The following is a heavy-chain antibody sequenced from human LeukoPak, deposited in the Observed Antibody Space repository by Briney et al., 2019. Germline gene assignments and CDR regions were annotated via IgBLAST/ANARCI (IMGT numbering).Heavy chain of an antibody. V-gene: IGHV1-3*01. J-gene: IGHJ4*02. D-gene: IGHD3-22*01. CDR3: ARDRRTLYYYDSSGYLFDY. CDR1: GYTFTSYA. Sequence: ASVEVSCKASGYTFTSYAMHWVRQAPGQRLEWMGWINAGNGNTKYSQKFQGRVTITRDTSASTAYMELSSLRSEDTAVYYCARDRRTLYYYDSSGYLFDYWGQGTLVTVSS. CDR2: INAGNGNT.